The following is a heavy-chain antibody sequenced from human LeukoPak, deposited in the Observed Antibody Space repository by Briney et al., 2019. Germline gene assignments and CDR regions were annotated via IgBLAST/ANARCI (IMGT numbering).Heavy chain of an antibody. CDR1: GFTFDDYA. Sequence: GGSLRLSCAASGFTFDDYAMHWVRQAPGKGLEWVSGISWNSGSIGYADSVKGRFTISRDNAKNSLYLQMNSLRAEDMALYYCAKDIGYYDSSGWFDYWGQGTLVTVSS. V-gene: IGHV3-9*03. CDR3: AKDIGYYDSSGWFDY. D-gene: IGHD3-22*01. J-gene: IGHJ4*02. CDR2: ISWNSGSI.